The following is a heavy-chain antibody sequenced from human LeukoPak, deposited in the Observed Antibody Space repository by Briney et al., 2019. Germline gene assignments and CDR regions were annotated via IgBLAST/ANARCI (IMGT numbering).Heavy chain of an antibody. CDR2: IKQDGSEK. V-gene: IGHV3-7*01. Sequence: GGSLRLSCAASGFTFTNAWMSWVRQAPGKGLEWVANIKQDGSEKYYVDSVKGRFTISRDNAKNSLYLQMNSLGAEDTAVYNCARRSVWLVYRRVRYDYYYMDVWGKGTTVTVSS. J-gene: IGHJ6*03. CDR1: GFTFTNAW. CDR3: ARRSVWLVYRRVRYDYYYMDV. D-gene: IGHD6-19*01.